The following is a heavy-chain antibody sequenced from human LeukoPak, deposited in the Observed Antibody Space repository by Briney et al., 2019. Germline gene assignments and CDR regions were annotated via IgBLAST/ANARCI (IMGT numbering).Heavy chain of an antibody. CDR1: GYTFTNNA. CDR2: INTNTGNP. J-gene: IGHJ4*02. V-gene: IGHV7-4-1*02. D-gene: IGHD3-3*01. Sequence: ASVKVSCKASGYTFTNNAMNWVRQAPGQGLEWMGWINTNTGNPTYAQGFIGRFVFSLDTSVSTAYLQISSLKAEDTAVYYCARDPDYDFWSGSSRPYYFDYWGQGTLVTVSS. CDR3: ARDPDYDFWSGSSRPYYFDY.